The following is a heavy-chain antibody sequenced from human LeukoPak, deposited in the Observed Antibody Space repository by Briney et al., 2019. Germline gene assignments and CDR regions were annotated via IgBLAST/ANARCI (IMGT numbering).Heavy chain of an antibody. CDR1: GGSISSSSYC. CDR2: IYYSGST. Sequence: SETLSLTCTVSGGSISSSSYCWGWIRQPPGKGLEWIGSIYYSGSTYYNPSLKSRVTISVDTSKNQFSLKLSSVTAADTAVYYCASDDLTSGWSFDDWGQGTLVTVSS. J-gene: IGHJ4*02. CDR3: ASDDLTSGWSFDD. D-gene: IGHD6-19*01. V-gene: IGHV4-39*07.